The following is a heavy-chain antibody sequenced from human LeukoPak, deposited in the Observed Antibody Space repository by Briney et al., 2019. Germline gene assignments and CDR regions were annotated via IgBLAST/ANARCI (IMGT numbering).Heavy chain of an antibody. J-gene: IGHJ5*02. V-gene: IGHV4-34*01. CDR1: GGSFSGYY. D-gene: IGHD3-22*01. CDR2: INHSGST. Sequence: SETLSLTCAVYGGSFSGYYWSWIRQPPGKGLEWIGEINHSGSTNYNPSLKSRVTISVDTSKNQFSLKLSSVTAADTAVYYCARGRVTYYYDSSGYFPWFDPWGQGTPVTVSS. CDR3: ARGRVTYYYDSSGYFPWFDP.